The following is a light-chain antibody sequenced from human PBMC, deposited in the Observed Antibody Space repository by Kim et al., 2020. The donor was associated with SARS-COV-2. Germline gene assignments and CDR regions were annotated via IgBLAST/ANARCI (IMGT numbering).Light chain of an antibody. CDR2: DVT. V-gene: IGLV2-11*01. J-gene: IGLJ2*01. Sequence: PGQSVTISCTGTSSDVGRYNYVSRYQHHPGKAPKVMIYDVTKRPSGVPDRFSGSKFGNTASLTISGLQADDEADYYCCSYAGSYVVFGGGTKVTVL. CDR3: CSYAGSYVV. CDR1: SSDVGRYNY.